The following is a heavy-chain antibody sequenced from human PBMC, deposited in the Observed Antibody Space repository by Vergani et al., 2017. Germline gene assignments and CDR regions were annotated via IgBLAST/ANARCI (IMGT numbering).Heavy chain of an antibody. CDR2: IRRKANSYAT. V-gene: IGHV3-73*01. J-gene: IGHJ4*02. CDR3: TSTDY. Sequence: EVQLVESGGGLVQPGGSLKLSCAASGFPFSGSAMHWVRPASGKGLAWVGRIRRKANSYATAYAASVKGRFTISRDDSKNTAYLQMNSLKTEDTAVYYCTSTDYWGQGTLVTVSS. CDR1: GFPFSGSA.